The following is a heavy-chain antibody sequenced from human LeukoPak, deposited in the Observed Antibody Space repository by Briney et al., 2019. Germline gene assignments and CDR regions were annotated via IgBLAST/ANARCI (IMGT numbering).Heavy chain of an antibody. Sequence: GASVKVSCKASGGTFSSYAISWVRQAPGQGLEWMGVINPSDGGINYAQKFQGRVTMTSDTSTSTVYMDLISLRSEDTAVYYCARDVAREFDYWGQGTLVTVSS. D-gene: IGHD5-24*01. CDR1: GGTFSSYA. CDR3: ARDVAREFDY. CDR2: INPSDGGI. J-gene: IGHJ4*02. V-gene: IGHV1-46*01.